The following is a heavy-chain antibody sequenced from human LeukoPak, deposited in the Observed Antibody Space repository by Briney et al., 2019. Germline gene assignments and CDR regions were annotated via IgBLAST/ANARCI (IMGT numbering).Heavy chain of an antibody. CDR1: GYTFTGYH. D-gene: IGHD6-13*01. J-gene: IGHJ4*02. CDR3: ARGRGGQQVYYFDY. Sequence: ASVKVSFKASGYTFTGYHMEWVRQAPGQGLEWMGWISPNSGSTNNAQKFQGRVTMTRDTSINTAYMELSSLRSDDTAIYYCARGRGGQQVYYFDYWGQGTQVTVTS. CDR2: ISPNSGST. V-gene: IGHV1-2*02.